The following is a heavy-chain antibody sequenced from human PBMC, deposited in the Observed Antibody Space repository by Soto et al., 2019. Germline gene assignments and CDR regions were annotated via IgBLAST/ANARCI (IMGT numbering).Heavy chain of an antibody. V-gene: IGHV1-18*01. Sequence: QVQLVQSGAEVKKPGASVKVSCKASGYSFTSYGISWVRQAPGQGLEWVGWISPYNANTNYAQKLQGRVTMTTDTSTSTAYMELGSLRSDDTAVYYCARDREAATTLVQGYWGQGTLVTVSS. CDR3: ARDREAATTLVQGY. CDR1: GYSFTSYG. D-gene: IGHD3-10*01. J-gene: IGHJ4*02. CDR2: ISPYNANT.